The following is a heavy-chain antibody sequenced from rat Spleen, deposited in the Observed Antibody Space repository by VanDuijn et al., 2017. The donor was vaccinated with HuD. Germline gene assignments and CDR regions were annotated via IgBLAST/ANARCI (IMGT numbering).Heavy chain of an antibody. CDR1: GLSFSNYD. CDR2: ISYDGSGT. CDR3: SRGGATRFDY. Sequence: EVQLVESGGGLVQPGRSMKLSCAASGLSFSNYDMAWIRQAPGKGLEWVATISYDGSGTYYRASVKGRFTISRNNAKSTLYLQMNSLRPEDTATYYCSRGGATRFDYWGQGVMVTVSS. J-gene: IGHJ2*01. D-gene: IGHD1-11*01. V-gene: IGHV5-7*01.